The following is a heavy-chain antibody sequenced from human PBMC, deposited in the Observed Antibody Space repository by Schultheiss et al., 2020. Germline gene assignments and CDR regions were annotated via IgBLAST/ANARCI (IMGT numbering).Heavy chain of an antibody. CDR1: GFTFSSYA. J-gene: IGHJ6*02. CDR3: ARDFGVVGGENYYYGMDV. CDR2: ISGSGGST. Sequence: GESLKISCAASGFTFSSYAMSWVRQAPGKGLEWVSAISGSGGSTYYADSVKGRFTISRDKSKNTLYLQMNSLRAEDTAVYYCARDFGVVGGENYYYGMDVWGQGTTVTVSS. V-gene: IGHV3-23*01. D-gene: IGHD3-3*01.